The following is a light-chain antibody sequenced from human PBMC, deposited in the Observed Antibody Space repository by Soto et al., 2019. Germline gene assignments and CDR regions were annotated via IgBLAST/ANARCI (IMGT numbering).Light chain of an antibody. CDR3: QRYGSARLIT. CDR2: GAS. CDR1: QSLSGSF. V-gene: IGKV3-20*01. J-gene: IGKJ5*01. Sequence: EIVLTQSPGTLSLSPGERATLSCRASQSLSGSFLAWYQQKLGPATRLLLCGASSRVPGLPDRSSGSGSGPDLTLTISRLEHEDFAVYYCQRYGSARLITFGQGTRLEIK.